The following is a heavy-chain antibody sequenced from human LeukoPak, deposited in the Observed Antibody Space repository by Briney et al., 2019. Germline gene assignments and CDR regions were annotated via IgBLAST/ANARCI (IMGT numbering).Heavy chain of an antibody. D-gene: IGHD3-10*01. CDR2: ISSSSSFL. CDR3: ARVRSGSLRDAFDM. CDR1: RFTFSDYS. V-gene: IGHV3-21*01. J-gene: IGHJ3*02. Sequence: GGSLRLSCAASRFTFSDYSINWVRQAPGKGLEWVSSISSSSSFLSYAASVKGRFTISRDNAKNSLYLQMNSLRTEDTAVYYCARVRSGSLRDAFDMWGQGTMVTVSS.